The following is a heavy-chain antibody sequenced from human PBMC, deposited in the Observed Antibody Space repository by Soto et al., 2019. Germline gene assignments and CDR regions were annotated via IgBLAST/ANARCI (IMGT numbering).Heavy chain of an antibody. CDR2: ISGSGSTT. CDR3: EKDPFGDLSYYSDF. Sequence: EVQLLESGEGFVQPGGSLRLSCAASGFSFSSYAMTWVRQAPGKGLEWVSSISGSGSTTYFADSVKGRFTISRDNSKDTLFLQMDSLSADDTALYYCEKDPFGDLSYYSDFWGQGTLVTVSS. CDR1: GFSFSSYA. V-gene: IGHV3-23*01. D-gene: IGHD3-10*01. J-gene: IGHJ4*02.